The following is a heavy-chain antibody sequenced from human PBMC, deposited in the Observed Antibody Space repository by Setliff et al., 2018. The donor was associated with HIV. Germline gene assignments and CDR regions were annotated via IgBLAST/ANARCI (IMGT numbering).Heavy chain of an antibody. CDR3: ARSRPSLRAFDI. Sequence: SETLSLTCTVSDGSISNFLWSWIRQPPGKGLEWIGYIYDSGSTNYNPSLKSRVTISVDTSKNYFSLKLTSVTAADTAVYYCARSRPSLRAFDIWGQGTMVTVSS. D-gene: IGHD4-17*01. CDR1: DGSISNFL. CDR2: IYDSGST. V-gene: IGHV4-59*01. J-gene: IGHJ3*02.